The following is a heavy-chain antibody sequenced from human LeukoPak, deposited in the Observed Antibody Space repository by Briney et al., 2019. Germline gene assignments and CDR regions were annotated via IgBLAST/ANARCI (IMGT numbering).Heavy chain of an antibody. J-gene: IGHJ4*02. Sequence: GGSLRLSCAASGFTFSSYAMHWVRQAPGKGLEWVAVISYDGSNKYYADSVKGRFTISRDNSKNTLYLQMNSLRAEDTAVYYCARGGSQGVLGFDYWGQGTLVTVSS. CDR2: ISYDGSNK. D-gene: IGHD1-26*01. CDR1: GFTFSSYA. V-gene: IGHV3-30-3*01. CDR3: ARGGSQGVLGFDY.